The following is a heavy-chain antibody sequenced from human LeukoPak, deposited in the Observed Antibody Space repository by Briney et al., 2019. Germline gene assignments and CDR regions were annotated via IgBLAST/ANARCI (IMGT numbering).Heavy chain of an antibody. CDR2: ISAEGAST. Sequence: PGGSLRLSCAASGFTFSPYGMHWVRQAPGKGLEWVSAISAEGASTLYADSVSGQFTISRDNSKNTVYLQMNSLRVEDTAVYFCARWIYYFDFWGQGTLVTVSS. V-gene: IGHV3-23*01. CDR1: GFTFSPYG. CDR3: ARWIYYFDF. D-gene: IGHD2-2*03. J-gene: IGHJ4*01.